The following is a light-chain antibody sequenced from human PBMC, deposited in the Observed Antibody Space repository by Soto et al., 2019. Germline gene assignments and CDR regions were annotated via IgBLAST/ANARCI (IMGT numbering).Light chain of an antibody. CDR1: QSIGTC. CDR2: KAS. J-gene: IGKJ1*01. Sequence: DIQMTQSPSSLSASVGDRVTIAFRASQSIGTCLAWFQQKPGKAPKLLIYKASSSQSGVPSRFSGSGSGTEFTLTISSLQPDDFATYYCQQYNSYRTFGQGTKVDIK. V-gene: IGKV1-5*03. CDR3: QQYNSYRT.